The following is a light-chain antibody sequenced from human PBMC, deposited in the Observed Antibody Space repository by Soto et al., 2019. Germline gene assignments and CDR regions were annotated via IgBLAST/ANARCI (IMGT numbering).Light chain of an antibody. V-gene: IGKV3-11*01. Sequence: EIVLTQSPATLSLSPGERATLSCRASQSVSSYLAWYQQKPGQAPRLLIYDASNRATGIPARFSGSGSGTDFTLTISSLEPEDFAVYYCQQRSNWPPRPSSTFGGGTKVEIK. CDR1: QSVSSY. CDR3: QQRSNWPPRPSST. CDR2: DAS. J-gene: IGKJ4*01.